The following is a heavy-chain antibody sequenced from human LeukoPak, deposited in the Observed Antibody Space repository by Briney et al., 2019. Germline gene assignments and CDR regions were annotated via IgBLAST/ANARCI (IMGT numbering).Heavy chain of an antibody. CDR3: ARYDYDILTGGYYYYYYGMDV. Sequence: ASVKVSCKASGYTFTGYYMHWVRQAPGQGLEWMGWINPNSGGTNYAQKFQGRATMTRDTSISTAYMELSRLRSDDTAVYYCARYDYDILTGGYYYYYYGMDVWGQGTTVTVSS. D-gene: IGHD3-9*01. J-gene: IGHJ6*02. V-gene: IGHV1-2*02. CDR2: INPNSGGT. CDR1: GYTFTGYY.